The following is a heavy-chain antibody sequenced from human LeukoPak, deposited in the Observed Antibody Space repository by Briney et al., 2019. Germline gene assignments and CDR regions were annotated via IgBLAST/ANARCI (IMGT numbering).Heavy chain of an antibody. V-gene: IGHV4-4*02. CDR1: GGSISSSNW. D-gene: IGHD3-22*01. CDR3: ARVSFDSSGYVFDY. J-gene: IGHJ4*02. Sequence: SETLSLTCAVSGGSISSSNWWSWVRQPPGKGLEWIGEIYHSGSTNYNSSLKRRVTISVDKSKSKFSMKLSSMTAADTAVYYCARVSFDSSGYVFDYWGQGTLVTVSS. CDR2: IYHSGST.